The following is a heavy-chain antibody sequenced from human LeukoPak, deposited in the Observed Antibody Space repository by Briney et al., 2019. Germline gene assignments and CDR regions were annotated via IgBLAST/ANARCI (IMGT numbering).Heavy chain of an antibody. J-gene: IGHJ4*02. D-gene: IGHD2-15*01. Sequence: ASVKVSCKTSGYTFIDSYIHWVRQAPGQGLEWMGWISAYNGDTNYAQKLQGRVTMTTDTSTSTAYMELRSLRSDDTAVYYCARDLGVGTANFDYWGQGTLVTVSS. V-gene: IGHV1-18*04. CDR2: ISAYNGDT. CDR1: GYTFIDSY. CDR3: ARDLGVGTANFDY.